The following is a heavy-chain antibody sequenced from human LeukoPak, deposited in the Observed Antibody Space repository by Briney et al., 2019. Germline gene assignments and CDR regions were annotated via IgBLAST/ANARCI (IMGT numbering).Heavy chain of an antibody. D-gene: IGHD6-13*01. CDR1: GFTFSSYT. V-gene: IGHV3-21*01. J-gene: IGHJ6*03. CDR3: ARVGASSSWYGSYYYYYMDV. CDR2: ISSSSSYI. Sequence: GGSLRLSCAASGFTFSSYTMNWVRQAPGKGLEWVSLISSSSSYIYYAESMKGRVTITRDNAKNSLFLQMNSLSDEDTAVYYCARVGASSSWYGSYYYYYMDVWGKGTTVTVFS.